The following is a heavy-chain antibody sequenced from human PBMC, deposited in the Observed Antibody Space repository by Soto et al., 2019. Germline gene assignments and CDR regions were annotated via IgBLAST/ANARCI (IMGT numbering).Heavy chain of an antibody. V-gene: IGHV4-59*02. D-gene: IGHD3-10*01. Sequence: PSETLSLTCTVSGGSVTSYYWSCIRQPPGKTLEWIGTIYYSGSTNYNPSLKSRVTISVDTSKNQFSLKLGSVTAADTAVYFCARALYGSGVLDVWGQGTTVTV. CDR2: IYYSGST. J-gene: IGHJ6*02. CDR1: GGSVTSYY. CDR3: ARALYGSGVLDV.